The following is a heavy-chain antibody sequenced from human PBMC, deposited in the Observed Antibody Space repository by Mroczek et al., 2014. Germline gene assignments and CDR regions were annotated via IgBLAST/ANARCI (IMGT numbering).Heavy chain of an antibody. D-gene: IGHD4-17*01. CDR1: GGSISSYY. J-gene: IGHJ3*02. V-gene: IGHV4-4*07. Sequence: QVQLQQWGPGLVKPSETLSLTCTVSGGSISSYYWSWIRQPAGKGLEWIGRIYTSGSTNYNPSLKSRVTMSVDTSKNQFSLKLSSVTAADTAVYYCARTGVNYGDDAFDIWGQGTMVTVSS. CDR3: ARTGVNYGDDAFDI. CDR2: IYTSGST.